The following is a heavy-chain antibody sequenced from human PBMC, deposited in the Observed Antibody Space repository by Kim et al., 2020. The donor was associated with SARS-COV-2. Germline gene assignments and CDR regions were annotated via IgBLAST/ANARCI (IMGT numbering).Heavy chain of an antibody. D-gene: IGHD3-3*01. J-gene: IGHJ3*01. CDR2: INTNTGNP. Sequence: ASVKVSCKASGYTFTTYAINWVRQAPGQGLEWMGGINTNTGNPPYAQDFTGRFVFSLDTSVSTAYLQISSLTAEDTAVYYCSRGASITAFGVVLTYDAFNLWGRGTVVIVSS. CDR3: SRGASITAFGVVLTYDAFNL. V-gene: IGHV7-4-1*02. CDR1: GYTFTTYA.